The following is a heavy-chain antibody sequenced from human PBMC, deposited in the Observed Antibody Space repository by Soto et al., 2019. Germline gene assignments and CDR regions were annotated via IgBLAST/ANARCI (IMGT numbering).Heavy chain of an antibody. CDR3: ATNAAGRWYFDL. CDR1: GGTFSSYA. V-gene: IGHV1-69*12. D-gene: IGHD1-26*01. Sequence: QVQLVQSGAEVKKAGSSVKVSCKASGGTFSSYAISWVRQAPGQGLEWMGGIIPIFGTANYPQKFQRRVTITADESTSTADMELSSLRSEDTAVYYCATNAAGRWYFDLWGRGTLVTVSP. J-gene: IGHJ2*01. CDR2: IIPIFGTA.